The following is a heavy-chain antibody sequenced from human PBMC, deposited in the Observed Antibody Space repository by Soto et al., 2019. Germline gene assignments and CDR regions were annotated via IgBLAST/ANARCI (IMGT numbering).Heavy chain of an antibody. CDR2: INPKSGGT. Sequence: ASVKVSCKASGYSFTDYHIHWVRQAPGQGLEWLGRINPKSGGTSTAQKFQGWVSMTTDTSISTASMELTRLTSDDTAIYYCARGDSTDCSNGVCSFFYNHDMDVWGQGXTVTVYS. J-gene: IGHJ6*02. D-gene: IGHD2-8*01. V-gene: IGHV1-2*04. CDR1: GYSFTDYH. CDR3: ARGDSTDCSNGVCSFFYNHDMDV.